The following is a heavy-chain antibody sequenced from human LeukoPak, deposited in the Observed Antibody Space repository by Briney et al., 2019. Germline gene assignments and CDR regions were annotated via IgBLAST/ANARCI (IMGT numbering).Heavy chain of an antibody. D-gene: IGHD6-6*01. CDR1: GFTSSSYW. V-gene: IGHV3-7*01. CDR2: IKQDGSEK. CDR3: AREWQGYSSSRRASYYYMDV. J-gene: IGHJ6*03. Sequence: GGSLRLSCAASGFTSSSYWMSWVRQAPGKGLEWVANIKQDGSEKCYVDSVKGRFTISRDNAKNSLYLQMNSLRAEDTAVYYCAREWQGYSSSRRASYYYMDVWGKGTTVTVSS.